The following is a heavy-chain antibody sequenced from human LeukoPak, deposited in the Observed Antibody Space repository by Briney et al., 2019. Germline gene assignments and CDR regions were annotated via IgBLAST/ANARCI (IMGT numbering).Heavy chain of an antibody. V-gene: IGHV3-33*01. D-gene: IGHD3-22*01. CDR3: ARGSHYYDSSGYYYFQH. CDR1: GFTFSSYG. Sequence: GGSLRLSCAASGFTFSSYGMHWVRQAPGKGLEWVAVIWYDGSNKYYADSVKGRFTFSRDNSKNTLYLQMNSLRAEDTAVYYCARGSHYYDSSGYYYFQHWGQGTLVTVSS. CDR2: IWYDGSNK. J-gene: IGHJ1*01.